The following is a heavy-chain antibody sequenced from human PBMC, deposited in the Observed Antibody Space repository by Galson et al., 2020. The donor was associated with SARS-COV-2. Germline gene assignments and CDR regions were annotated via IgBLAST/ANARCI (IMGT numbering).Heavy chain of an antibody. Sequence: GGSLSLSCAASGFTFSHYDMHWVPQASGKSLEWVSLAASVGDTYYLGSVKGRFIISRDNAKSSLYLQMNSLTAGDTAIYYCTRGQVENAFDIWGQGTLVTVSS. CDR1: GFTFSHYD. D-gene: IGHD1-1*01. CDR3: TRGQVENAFDI. V-gene: IGHV3-13*01. CDR2: AASVGDT. J-gene: IGHJ3*02.